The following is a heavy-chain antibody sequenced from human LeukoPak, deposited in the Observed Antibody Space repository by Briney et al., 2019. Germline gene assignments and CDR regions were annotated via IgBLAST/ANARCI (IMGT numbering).Heavy chain of an antibody. CDR1: GGTFSSYA. Sequence: ASVKVSCKASGGTFSSYAISWVRQAPGQGLEWMGGIIPIFGTANYAQKFQGRVTITTDESTSTAYMELSSLRSEDTAVYYCARLDDSSGYFRYYFDYWGQGTLVTVSS. D-gene: IGHD3-22*01. CDR2: IIPIFGTA. CDR3: ARLDDSSGYFRYYFDY. V-gene: IGHV1-69*05. J-gene: IGHJ4*02.